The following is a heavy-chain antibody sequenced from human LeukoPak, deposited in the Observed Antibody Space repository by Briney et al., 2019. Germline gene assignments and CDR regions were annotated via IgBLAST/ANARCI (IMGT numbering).Heavy chain of an antibody. CDR2: ISASGLDT. CDR1: GFDFTAYG. CDR3: AKYGPGFGVVIEYFMDV. Sequence: PGGSLRLSCAASGFDFTAYGMSWVRQAPGKGLEWVSGISASGLDTYYADSVTGRFTISRDNSKNTVHLLMNSLRAEDSAMYYRAKYGPGFGVVIEYFMDVWGKGTRVTVSS. V-gene: IGHV3-23*01. J-gene: IGHJ6*03. D-gene: IGHD3-3*01.